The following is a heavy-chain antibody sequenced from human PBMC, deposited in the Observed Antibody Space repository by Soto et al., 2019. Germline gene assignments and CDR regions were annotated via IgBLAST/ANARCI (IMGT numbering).Heavy chain of an antibody. CDR3: ARHLAVAGLGVDPYFDY. Sequence: SETLSLTCTVSGGSISSSSYYWGWIRQPPGKGLEWIGSIYYSGSTYYNPSLKSRVTISVDTSKNQFSLKLSSVTAADTAVYYCARHLAVAGLGVDPYFDYWGQGTLVTVSS. D-gene: IGHD6-19*01. CDR1: GGSISSSSYY. V-gene: IGHV4-39*01. J-gene: IGHJ4*02. CDR2: IYYSGST.